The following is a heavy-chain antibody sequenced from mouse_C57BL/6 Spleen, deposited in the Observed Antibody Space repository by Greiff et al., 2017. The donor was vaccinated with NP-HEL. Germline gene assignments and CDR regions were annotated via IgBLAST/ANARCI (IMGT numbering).Heavy chain of an antibody. CDR1: GYAFSSYW. CDR2: IYPGDGDT. V-gene: IGHV1-80*01. J-gene: IGHJ2*01. Sequence: VQVVESGAELVKPGASVKISCKASGYAFSSYWMNWVKQRPGKGLEWIGQIYPGDGDTNYNGKFKGKATLTADKSSSTAYMQLSSLTSEDSAVYFCAREYYGSGGYWGQGTTLTVSS. D-gene: IGHD1-1*01. CDR3: AREYYGSGGY.